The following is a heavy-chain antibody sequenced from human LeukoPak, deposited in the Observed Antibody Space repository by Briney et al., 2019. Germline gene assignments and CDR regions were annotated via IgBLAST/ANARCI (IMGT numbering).Heavy chain of an antibody. CDR3: AGYPVGYSSRTYFDY. V-gene: IGHV4-59*01. D-gene: IGHD6-13*01. J-gene: IGHJ4*02. CDR2: IYYSGST. Sequence: SETLSLTCTVSGGSISSYYWSWIRQPPGKGPEWIGYIYYSGSTNYNPSLKSRVTISVDTSKNQFSLKLSSVTAADTAVYYCAGYPVGYSSRTYFDYWGQGTLVTVSS. CDR1: GGSISSYY.